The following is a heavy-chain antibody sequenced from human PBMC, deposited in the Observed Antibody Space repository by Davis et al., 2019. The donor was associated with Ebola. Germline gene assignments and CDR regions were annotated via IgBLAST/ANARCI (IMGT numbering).Heavy chain of an antibody. V-gene: IGHV4-39*01. CDR3: ASWGVHAWGGGMDV. Sequence: MPGGSLRLSCTVSGGSISSSSYYWGWIRQPPGKGLEWIGSIYYSGSTYYNPSLKSRVTISVDTSKNQFSLKLSSVTAADTAVYYCASWGVHAWGGGMDVWGQGTTVTVSS. CDR2: IYYSGST. D-gene: IGHD3-16*01. CDR1: GGSISSSSYY. J-gene: IGHJ6*02.